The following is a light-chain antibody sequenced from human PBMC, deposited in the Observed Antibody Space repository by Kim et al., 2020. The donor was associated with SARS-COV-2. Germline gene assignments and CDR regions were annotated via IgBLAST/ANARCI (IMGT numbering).Light chain of an antibody. Sequence: VFVGDRDTITCRASQSISSWLAWYQQKPGKAPKFLIYKASNLESGVPSRFSGSGSGTEFTLTISGLQPEDFAIYYCQQYNNYPWTFGQGTKVDIK. V-gene: IGKV1-5*03. CDR2: KAS. CDR1: QSISSW. J-gene: IGKJ1*01. CDR3: QQYNNYPWT.